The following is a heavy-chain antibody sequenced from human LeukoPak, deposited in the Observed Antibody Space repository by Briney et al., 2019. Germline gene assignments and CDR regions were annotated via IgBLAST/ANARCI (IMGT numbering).Heavy chain of an antibody. CDR1: GYTFTSYD. CDR2: MNPNSGNT. J-gene: IGHJ4*02. Sequence: ASVKVSCKASGYTFTSYDINWARQATGQGLEWVGWMNPNSGNTGYAQKFQGRVTITRNTSISTAYMELSSLRSEDTAVYYCARATSSPLNYDFWSGYYNGDLDYWGQGTLVTVSS. V-gene: IGHV1-8*03. D-gene: IGHD3-3*01. CDR3: ARATSSPLNYDFWSGYYNGDLDY.